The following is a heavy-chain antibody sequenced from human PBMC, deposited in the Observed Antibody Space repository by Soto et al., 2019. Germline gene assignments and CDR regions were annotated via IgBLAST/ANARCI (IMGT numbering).Heavy chain of an antibody. CDR3: AKVSLGALTFTDYYYYGLDV. D-gene: IGHD1-26*01. V-gene: IGHV3-33*06. CDR2: IWYDGSNK. J-gene: IGHJ6*02. CDR1: GFTFSSYG. Sequence: RLSCAASGFTFSSYGMHWVRQAPGKGLEWVAVIWYDGSNKYYADSVKGRFTISRDNSKNTLYLQMNSLRAEDTAVYYCAKVSLGALTFTDYYYYGLDVWRQGTTVTVSS.